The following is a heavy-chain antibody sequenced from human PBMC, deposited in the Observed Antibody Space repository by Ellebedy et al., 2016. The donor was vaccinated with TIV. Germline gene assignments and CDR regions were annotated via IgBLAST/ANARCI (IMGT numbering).Heavy chain of an antibody. Sequence: GESLKISCKGSGYSFTSYWISWVRQMPGKGLEWMGRIDPSDSYTNYSPSFQGHVTISADKSISTAYLQWSRLKASDTAMYYCARKTVDGSGSYQYGMDVWGQGTTVTVSS. V-gene: IGHV5-10-1*01. D-gene: IGHD3-10*01. J-gene: IGHJ6*02. CDR1: GYSFTSYW. CDR3: ARKTVDGSGSYQYGMDV. CDR2: IDPSDSYT.